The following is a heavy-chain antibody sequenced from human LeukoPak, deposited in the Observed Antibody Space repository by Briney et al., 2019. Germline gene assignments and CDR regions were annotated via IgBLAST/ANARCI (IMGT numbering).Heavy chain of an antibody. Sequence: SVNVSCKASGGTFSSYAISWVRPARGQGLDWMGRIIPIFCKANYAQKFQGRVTITAAESTSTAYMELSSLRSEDTAVYYCTSGGATSSSSWNENYYYYYGMDVWGKGTTVTVSS. CDR2: IIPIFCKA. J-gene: IGHJ6*04. D-gene: IGHD6-13*01. V-gene: IGHV1-69*01. CDR3: TSGGATSSSSWNENYYYYYGMDV. CDR1: GGTFSSYA.